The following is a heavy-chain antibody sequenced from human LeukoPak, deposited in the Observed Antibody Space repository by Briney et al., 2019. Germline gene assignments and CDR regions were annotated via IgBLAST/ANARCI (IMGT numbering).Heavy chain of an antibody. CDR1: GFTFSSYS. V-gene: IGHV3-21*01. J-gene: IGHJ5*02. Sequence: KPGGSLRLFCAASGFTFSSYSMNWVRQAPGKGLEWVSSISSSSSYIYYADSVKGRFTISRDNAKNSLYLQMNSLRAEDTAVYYCARFGRMRGWFDPWGQGTLVTVSS. CDR2: ISSSSSYI. CDR3: ARFGRMRGWFDP. D-gene: IGHD2-8*01.